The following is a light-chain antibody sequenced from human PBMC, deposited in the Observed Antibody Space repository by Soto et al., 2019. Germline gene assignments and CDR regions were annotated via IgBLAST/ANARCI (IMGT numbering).Light chain of an antibody. J-gene: IGKJ4*01. CDR3: QQYYVTPLT. Sequence: DIVLTQSPDSLAVSLGERATINCKSSQSVLYSSNNKNYLAWYQHKPGQPPKLLIYWASTRESGVPDRFGGSGSGTDFTLTISILQAEDVAVYYCQQYYVTPLTFGGGTKVEIK. CDR2: WAS. CDR1: QSVLYSSNNKNY. V-gene: IGKV4-1*01.